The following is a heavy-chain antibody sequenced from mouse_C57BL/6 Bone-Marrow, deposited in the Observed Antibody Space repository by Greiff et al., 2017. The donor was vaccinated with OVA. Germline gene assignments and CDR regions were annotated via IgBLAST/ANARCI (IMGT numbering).Heavy chain of an antibody. CDR2: IDPSDSYT. CDR1: GYTFTSYW. Sequence: QVQLQQPGAELVMPGASVKLSCKASGYTFTSYWMHWVKQRPGQGLEWIGEIDPSDSYTNYNQKFKGKSTLTVDKSSSTAYMQLSSLTSEDSAVYYCASPSGRGGFAYRGHGALVTVSA. J-gene: IGHJ3*01. CDR3: ASPSGRGGFAY. D-gene: IGHD4-1*02. V-gene: IGHV1-69*01.